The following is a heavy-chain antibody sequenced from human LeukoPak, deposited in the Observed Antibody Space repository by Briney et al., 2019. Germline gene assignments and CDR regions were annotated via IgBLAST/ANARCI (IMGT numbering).Heavy chain of an antibody. CDR1: GFTFSSYA. Sequence: PGGSLRLSCAASGFTFSSYAMHWVRQAPGKGLEWVAVISYDGSNKYYANSVKGRFTISRDNSKNTLYLQMNSLRAEDTAVYYCARESAMVILWGFDPWGQGTLVTVSS. V-gene: IGHV3-30*04. J-gene: IGHJ5*02. D-gene: IGHD5-18*01. CDR2: ISYDGSNK. CDR3: ARESAMVILWGFDP.